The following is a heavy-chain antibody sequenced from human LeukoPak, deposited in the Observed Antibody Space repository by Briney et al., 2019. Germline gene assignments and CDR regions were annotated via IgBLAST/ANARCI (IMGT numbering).Heavy chain of an antibody. Sequence: PSETLSLTCTVSGGSISSSSYYWGWIRQPPGKGLEWIGRIYYSGSTYYNPSLKSRVTISVDTSKNQFSLKLSSVTAADTAVYYCARVLPRSYYYDSSGYPNWFDPWGQGTLVTVSS. V-gene: IGHV4-39*07. CDR1: GGSISSSSYY. CDR2: IYYSGST. CDR3: ARVLPRSYYYDSSGYPNWFDP. J-gene: IGHJ5*02. D-gene: IGHD3-22*01.